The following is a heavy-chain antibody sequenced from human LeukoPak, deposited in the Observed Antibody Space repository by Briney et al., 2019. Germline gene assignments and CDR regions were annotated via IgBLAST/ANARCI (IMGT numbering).Heavy chain of an antibody. CDR3: ARGNLWDYRRYYYYMDV. J-gene: IGHJ6*03. D-gene: IGHD4-11*01. Sequence: SETLSLTCTVSGYSISSGYYWSWIRQPPGKGLEWIGEINHRGSTNYNPSLKGRVTISVDTSKNQFSLKLSSMTAADTAVYYCARGNLWDYRRYYYYMDVWGKGTTVTVSS. V-gene: IGHV4-38-2*02. CDR1: GYSISSGYY. CDR2: INHRGST.